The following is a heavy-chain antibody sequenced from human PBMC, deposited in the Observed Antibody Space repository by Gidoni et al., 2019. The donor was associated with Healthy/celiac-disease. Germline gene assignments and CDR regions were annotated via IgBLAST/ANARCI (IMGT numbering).Heavy chain of an antibody. V-gene: IGHV4-34*01. Sequence: QVQLQQWGAGLLKPSETLSLTCAVYGGSFSGYYWSWIRQPPGKGLEWIGEINHSGSTNYNPSLKSRVTISVDTSKNQFSLKLSSVTAADTAVYYCARDRRHTSSSWYRVSSYYYYGMDVWGQGTTVTVSS. D-gene: IGHD6-13*01. CDR3: ARDRRHTSSSWYRVSSYYYYGMDV. CDR1: GGSFSGYY. J-gene: IGHJ6*02. CDR2: INHSGST.